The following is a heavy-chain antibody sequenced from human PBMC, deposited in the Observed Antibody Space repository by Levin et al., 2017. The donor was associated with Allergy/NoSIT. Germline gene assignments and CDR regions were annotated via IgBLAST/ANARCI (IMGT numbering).Heavy chain of an antibody. Sequence: PGASVKVSCKASGGTFSSYAISWVRQAPGQGLEWMGGIIPMFGTTNYAQKFQDGVTITADKSTSTAYMELSSLTSEDTAIYYCARDPSGSFMDYWGQGTLVTVSS. CDR3: ARDPSGSFMDY. V-gene: IGHV1-69*06. J-gene: IGHJ4*02. CDR2: IIPMFGTT. D-gene: IGHD1-26*01. CDR1: GGTFSSYA.